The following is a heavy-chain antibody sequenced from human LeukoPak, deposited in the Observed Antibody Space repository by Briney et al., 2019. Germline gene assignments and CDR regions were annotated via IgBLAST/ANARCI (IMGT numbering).Heavy chain of an antibody. CDR3: THDASGYYSLHS. D-gene: IGHD3-22*01. CDR2: IKSLASGGTT. CDR1: GLTFRDAW. Sequence: GGSLRLSCAVSGLTFRDAWMTWVRQAPGKGLGWVGRIKSLASGGTTDYAAPVKGRFTISRVDSKNTVYLQMNSLKTEDTAVYYCTHDASGYYSLHSWGQGTLVTVSS. V-gene: IGHV3-15*01. J-gene: IGHJ4*02.